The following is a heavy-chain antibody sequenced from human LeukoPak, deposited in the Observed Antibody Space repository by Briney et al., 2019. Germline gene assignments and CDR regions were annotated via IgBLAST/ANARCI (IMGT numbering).Heavy chain of an antibody. J-gene: IGHJ4*02. V-gene: IGHV3-9*01. CDR3: AKDVTYYYDSSLSE. CDR2: ISWNSGSI. Sequence: PGRSLRLSCAASGFTFDDYAMHWVRQAPGKGLQWVSGISWNSGSIGYADSVKGRFTISRDNAKNSLYLQMNNLRAEDTALYYCAKDVTYYYDSSLSEWGQGTLVTVSS. D-gene: IGHD3-22*01. CDR1: GFTFDDYA.